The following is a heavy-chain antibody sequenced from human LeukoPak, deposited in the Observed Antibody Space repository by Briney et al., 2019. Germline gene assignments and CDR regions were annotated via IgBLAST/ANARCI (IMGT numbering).Heavy chain of an antibody. D-gene: IGHD3-10*01. Sequence: PGGSLRLSCAGSGFTFSAYAMSWVRQAPGKGLEWVSTISRSGVSTYYADSVRGRFTISRDNSKNTLFVQMNSLRAEDTAIYYCAKSGDRTSMRFGELNWGQGTLVTVSS. CDR1: GFTFSAYA. CDR2: ISRSGVST. V-gene: IGHV3-23*01. J-gene: IGHJ4*02. CDR3: AKSGDRTSMRFGELN.